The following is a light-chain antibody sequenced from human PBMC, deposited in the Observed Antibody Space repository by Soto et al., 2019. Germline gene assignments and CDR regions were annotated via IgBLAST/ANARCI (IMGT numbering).Light chain of an antibody. CDR2: RNN. V-gene: IGLV1-47*01. Sequence: QSVLTQPPSASGTPGQRVTISCSGSSSNIGSNYVFWYQHLPGTAPKLLIYRNNQRLSGVPDRFSGSNSGTSASLAISGLRSEDETEYYCAAWDDSLRGVVFGGGTTLTVL. CDR3: AAWDDSLRGVV. CDR1: SSNIGSNY. J-gene: IGLJ2*01.